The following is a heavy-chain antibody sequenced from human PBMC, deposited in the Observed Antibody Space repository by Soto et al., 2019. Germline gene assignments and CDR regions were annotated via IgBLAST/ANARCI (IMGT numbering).Heavy chain of an antibody. J-gene: IGHJ4*02. CDR1: GLTFSAYP. CDR2: ISGSGDRT. CDR3: PFGWGGGHEGY. D-gene: IGHD5-12*01. Sequence: EVPKLESGGGLVQPGGSLRLSCAASGLTFSAYPMSWVRQAPGKGLEWVSSISGSGDRTYYADSVKGRFTISRDNSKNTLYLQMNSLRVEDTAVYFCPFGWGGGHEGYWGQGTLVTVSS. V-gene: IGHV3-23*01.